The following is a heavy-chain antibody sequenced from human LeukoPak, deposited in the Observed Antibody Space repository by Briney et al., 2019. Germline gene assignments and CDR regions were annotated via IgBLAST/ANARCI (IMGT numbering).Heavy chain of an antibody. CDR2: IKHKTDGGTT. Sequence: GGSLRLSCAASGFTFSNSWMSWVRQAPGKGLEWVGRIKHKTDGGTTDYAAPVKGRFTISKDDSKNTLYLQMNSLKTEDSAVYYCTTGICSCNSCYDAFDMGGEGTMVTVS. J-gene: IGHJ3*02. V-gene: IGHV3-15*01. D-gene: IGHD2-2*01. CDR1: GFTFSNSW. CDR3: TTGICSCNSCYDAFDM.